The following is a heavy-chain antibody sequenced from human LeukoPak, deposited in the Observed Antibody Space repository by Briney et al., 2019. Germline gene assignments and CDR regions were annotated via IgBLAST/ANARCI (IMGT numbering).Heavy chain of an antibody. V-gene: IGHV4-31*03. J-gene: IGHJ6*02. Sequence: SQTLSLTCTVSGGSISSGGYYWSWICQHPGKGLEWIGYIYYSGSTYYNPSLKSRVTISVDTSKNQFSLKMTSVTAADTAVYYCARVVNPGSGSYPPVAMDVWGQGTSVTVSS. CDR3: ARVVNPGSGSYPPVAMDV. CDR2: IYYSGST. CDR1: GGSISSGGYY. D-gene: IGHD3-10*01.